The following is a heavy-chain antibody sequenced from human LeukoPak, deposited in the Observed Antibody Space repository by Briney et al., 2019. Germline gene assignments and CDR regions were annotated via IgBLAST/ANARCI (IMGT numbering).Heavy chain of an antibody. CDR1: GGSISRNNYY. V-gene: IGHV4-39*07. Sequence: SETLSLTCSVSGGSISRNNYYWGWIRQPPGEGLEWIGTIYYSGSTYYNPSLKSRVTISIDTSKNQFSLKLSSVTAADTAVYYCARGPSYDSSGYWGQGTLVTVSS. D-gene: IGHD3-22*01. J-gene: IGHJ4*02. CDR3: ARGPSYDSSGY. CDR2: IYYSGST.